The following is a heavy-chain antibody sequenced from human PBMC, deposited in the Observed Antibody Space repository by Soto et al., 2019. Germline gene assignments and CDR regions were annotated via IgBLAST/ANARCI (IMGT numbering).Heavy chain of an antibody. D-gene: IGHD3-3*01. CDR2: INHTGGT. CDR1: GGSVNGYY. CDR3: ATRITVFGLLIPPFDP. J-gene: IGHJ5*02. Sequence: SETLSLTCAVYGGSVNGYYWNWIRQPPGKGLEWIGEINHTGGTHYNPSLKSRVTMSVDTSKNQFSLRLSSVTAADTAMYYCATRITVFGLLIPPFDPWGQGTQVTVSS. V-gene: IGHV4-34*01.